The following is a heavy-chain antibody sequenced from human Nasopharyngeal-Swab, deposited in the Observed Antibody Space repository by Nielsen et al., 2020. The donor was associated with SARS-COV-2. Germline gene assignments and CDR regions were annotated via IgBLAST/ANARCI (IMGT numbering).Heavy chain of an antibody. D-gene: IGHD1-26*01. CDR3: AHHDAVGATVAFDI. CDR2: ISGSGGST. CDR1: GFTFSSYA. J-gene: IGHJ3*02. V-gene: IGHV3-23*01. Sequence: GESLKISWAASGFTFSSYAMSWVRQAPGKGLEWVSAISGSGGSTYYADSVKGRFTISRDNSKNTLYLQMNSLRAEDTAVYYCAHHDAVGATVAFDIWGQGTMVTVSS.